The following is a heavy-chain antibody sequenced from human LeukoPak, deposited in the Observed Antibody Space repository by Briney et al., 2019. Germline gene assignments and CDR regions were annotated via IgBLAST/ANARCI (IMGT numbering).Heavy chain of an antibody. CDR3: ARSYCSGGSCCSGPYYYYGMDV. Sequence: GGSLRLSCAASGFTFSSYAMHWVRQAPGKGLEWVAVITYDGSNKYYADSVKGRFTISRDNSKNTLYLQMNSLRAEDTAVYYCARSYCSGGSCCSGPYYYYGMDVWGQGTTVTVSS. CDR1: GFTFSSYA. V-gene: IGHV3-30-3*01. D-gene: IGHD2-15*01. J-gene: IGHJ6*02. CDR2: ITYDGSNK.